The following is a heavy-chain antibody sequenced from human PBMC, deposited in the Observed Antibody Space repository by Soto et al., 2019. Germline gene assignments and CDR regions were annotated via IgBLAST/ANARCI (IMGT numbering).Heavy chain of an antibody. Sequence: EVHLVESGGGLVKPGGSLRLSCAASGFTFSSFSMNWVRQAPGKGLEWISSISGSSTYIYYADSVKGRFTISRDNSKNSLYLQMNRLRAGYTAVYYCARMSVSGNSDYWGQGTLVTVSS. CDR3: ARMSVSGNSDY. CDR1: GFTFSSFS. V-gene: IGHV3-21*01. J-gene: IGHJ4*02. CDR2: ISGSSTYI.